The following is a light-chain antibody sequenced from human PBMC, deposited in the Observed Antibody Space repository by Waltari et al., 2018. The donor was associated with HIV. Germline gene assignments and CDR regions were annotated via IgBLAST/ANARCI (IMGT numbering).Light chain of an antibody. Sequence: QSVLTQPPSASGTPGQRVTISCSGSSSTIGSNYVYWYQQLPGTAPKLHIYRNNQRPSGVPDRFSGSKSGTSASLAISGLRSEDEADYYCATWDDSLSGLWVFGGGTKLTVL. CDR3: ATWDDSLSGLWV. CDR1: SSTIGSNY. CDR2: RNN. V-gene: IGLV1-47*01. J-gene: IGLJ3*02.